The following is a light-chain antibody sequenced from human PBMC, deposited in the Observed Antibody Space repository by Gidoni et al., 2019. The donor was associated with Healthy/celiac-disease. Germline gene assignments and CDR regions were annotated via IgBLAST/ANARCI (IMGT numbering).Light chain of an antibody. J-gene: IGKJ1*01. CDR1: QSVSSN. CDR3: QQYNNWPPT. CDR2: GAS. Sequence: EIVITQSPATLSLSPGERATLSCRASQSVSSNLAWYQQKPGQAPRLLIYGASTRATGIPARFSGSGSGTEFTLTISSLQSEDFAVYYCQQYNNWPPTFGQGTKVEIK. V-gene: IGKV3-15*01.